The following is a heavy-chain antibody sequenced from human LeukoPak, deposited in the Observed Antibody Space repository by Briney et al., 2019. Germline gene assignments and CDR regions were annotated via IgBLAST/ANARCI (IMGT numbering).Heavy chain of an antibody. CDR3: ARVFYDSGGYYYDH. V-gene: IGHV3-23*01. D-gene: IGHD3-22*01. CDR1: GFTFSSYA. CDR2: ISGSGGST. J-gene: IGHJ5*02. Sequence: GGSLRLSCAASGFTFSSYAMSWVRQAPGKGLEWVSAISGSGGSTYYADSVKGRFTISRDNSKNSLYLQMGSLRAEDTAVYYCARVFYDSGGYYYDHWGQGTLVTVSS.